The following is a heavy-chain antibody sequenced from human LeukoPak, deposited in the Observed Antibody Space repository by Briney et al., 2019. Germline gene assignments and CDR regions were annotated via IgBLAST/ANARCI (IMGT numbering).Heavy chain of an antibody. J-gene: IGHJ4*02. CDR3: ARDHSSGVDY. D-gene: IGHD5-18*01. CDR2: IYYSGST. CDR1: GGSISSGDYY. V-gene: IGHV4-30-4*08. Sequence: SETLSLTCTVSGGSISSGDYYWSWIRQPPGKGLEWSGYIYYSGSTYYNPSLKSRVTISVDTSKNQFSLKLSSVTAADTAVYYCARDHSSGVDYWGQGTLVTVSS.